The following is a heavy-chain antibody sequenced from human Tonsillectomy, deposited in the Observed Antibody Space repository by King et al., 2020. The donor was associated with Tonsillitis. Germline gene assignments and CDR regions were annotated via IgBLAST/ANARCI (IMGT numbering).Heavy chain of an antibody. D-gene: IGHD6-19*01. Sequence: QLVQSGAEVKEPGASVRLSCKASGYTFTDYYIHWVRQAPGQGLEWMGIIDPSAGRTSYAQKFQGRVTLTRDTSTSTVYMELRSLTSEDTAVIYCATSTVAEFDLWGQGTRVTVS. J-gene: IGHJ5*02. CDR2: IDPSAGRT. CDR3: ATSTVAEFDL. CDR1: GYTFTDYY. V-gene: IGHV1-46*01.